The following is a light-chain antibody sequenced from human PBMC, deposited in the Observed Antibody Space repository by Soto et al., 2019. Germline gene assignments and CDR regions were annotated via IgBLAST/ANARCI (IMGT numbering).Light chain of an antibody. CDR1: QGIGDT. CDR3: QQYNNWPLT. Sequence: EVVMTQSPATLSVSPGEGVTLSCRANQGIGDTLAWYQHKPGQTPRLLIYGASTRATGIPARFSGSGSGTEFTLTISSLQSEDFAVYYCQQYNNWPLTFGQGTKVDIK. J-gene: IGKJ1*01. V-gene: IGKV3-15*01. CDR2: GAS.